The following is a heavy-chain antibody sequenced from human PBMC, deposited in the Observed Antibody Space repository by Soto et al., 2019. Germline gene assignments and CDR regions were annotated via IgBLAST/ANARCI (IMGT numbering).Heavy chain of an antibody. V-gene: IGHV1-2*04. CDR3: ARGYVSGPGDYDLDY. D-gene: IGHD3-10*01. Sequence: ASVKVSGKASGYTFTGYDIQWVRQAPGQGLEWMGWINPKSGGTNYAQKFQGWVTMTRDTSISTADMELSRLKSDDTAVYYCARGYVSGPGDYDLDYWDQGTMVTVSS. J-gene: IGHJ4*02. CDR2: INPKSGGT. CDR1: GYTFTGYD.